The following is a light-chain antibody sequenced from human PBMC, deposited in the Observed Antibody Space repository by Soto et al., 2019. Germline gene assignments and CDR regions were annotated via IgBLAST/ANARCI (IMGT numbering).Light chain of an antibody. J-gene: IGLJ3*02. CDR1: SSDVGGYNF. V-gene: IGLV2-14*03. CDR2: EVS. Sequence: QSALTQTASVSGSPGQSNTISCTGSSSDVGGYNFVSWYQQHPGKAPKLIIHEVSNRPSGVSNRFSGSKSGNTASLTISGLQAEDEAVYYCCSHSTSATWMFGGGTKLTVL. CDR3: CSHSTSATWM.